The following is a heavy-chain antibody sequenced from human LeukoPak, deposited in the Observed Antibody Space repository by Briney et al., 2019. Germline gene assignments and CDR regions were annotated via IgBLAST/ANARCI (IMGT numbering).Heavy chain of an antibody. D-gene: IGHD2-2*01. Sequence: GASVKVSCKASGHTFTGYYLRWVRQAPGQGLEWMGWINLKNGGTNYAQKFQGRVTMTRDTSISTAYMELSRLRFDDTAVYYCASEGIVEVPPGMFRNGAYNWFDPWGQGTLVTVSS. CDR1: GHTFTGYY. CDR3: ASEGIVEVPPGMFRNGAYNWFDP. J-gene: IGHJ5*02. V-gene: IGHV1-2*02. CDR2: INLKNGGT.